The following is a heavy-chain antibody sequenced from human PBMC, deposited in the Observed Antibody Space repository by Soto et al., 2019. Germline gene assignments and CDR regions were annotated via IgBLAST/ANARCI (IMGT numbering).Heavy chain of an antibody. CDR3: ARSQGSSTSLEIYYYYYYGMDV. J-gene: IGHJ6*02. CDR2: IIPIYDPT. D-gene: IGHD2-2*01. Sequence: QVQLVQSGAEVKKPGSSVKVSCKASGGTFSSYAISWVRQAPGQGLEWMGGIIPIYDPTNYAQKFQGRVTITADESTSTAYMELSSLRSEDTAVYYCARSQGSSTSLEIYYYYYYGMDVWGQGTTVTVSS. V-gene: IGHV1-69*01. CDR1: GGTFSSYA.